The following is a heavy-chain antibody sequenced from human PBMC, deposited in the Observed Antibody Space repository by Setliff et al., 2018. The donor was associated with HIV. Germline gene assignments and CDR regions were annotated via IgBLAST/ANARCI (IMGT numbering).Heavy chain of an antibody. V-gene: IGHV4-59*08. CDR2: SYDSGAT. D-gene: IGHD3-10*01. CDR3: ARKPYDSRSVGWFDP. J-gene: IGHJ5*02. CDR1: GGSISGFY. Sequence: SETLSLTCTVSGGSISGFYWSWYRQSPGNGLEWIGWSYDSGATKYNPSLKSRATISLETAKMQFSLKLNSVSAADTAVYYCARKPYDSRSVGWFDPWGQGTLVTVSS.